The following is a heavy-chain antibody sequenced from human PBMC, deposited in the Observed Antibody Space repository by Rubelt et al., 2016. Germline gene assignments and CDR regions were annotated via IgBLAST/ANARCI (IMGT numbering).Heavy chain of an antibody. CDR1: SRSG. D-gene: IGHD5-18*01. Sequence: SRSGMHWVRQAPGKGLEWVAVISSDGSDKNSADSVKGRCTISRDNSKNTLYLEMNSLRAEDTAVYYCARDWIQIWLYVGVLDYWGQGTLVTVSS. CDR3: ARDWIQIWLYVGVLDY. CDR2: ISSDGSDK. J-gene: IGHJ4*02. V-gene: IGHV3-30*19.